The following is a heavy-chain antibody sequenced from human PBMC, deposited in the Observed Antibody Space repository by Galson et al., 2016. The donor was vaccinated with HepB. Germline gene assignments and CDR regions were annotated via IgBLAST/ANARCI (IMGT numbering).Heavy chain of an antibody. Sequence: TLSLTCTVSGGSISSGGYYWSWIRQHPGKGLEWIGYMYYGGSTYYNPSLKSRVTISVDTSKSQFSLKLISVTAADTAVYFCARWLLSIGAQIWGQGTLVTVPS. CDR2: MYYGGST. D-gene: IGHD2-2*01. CDR3: ARWLLSIGAQI. J-gene: IGHJ4*02. V-gene: IGHV4-31*03. CDR1: GGSISSGGYY.